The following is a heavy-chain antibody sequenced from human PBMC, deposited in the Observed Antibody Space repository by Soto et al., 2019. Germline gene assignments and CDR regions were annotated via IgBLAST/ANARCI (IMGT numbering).Heavy chain of an antibody. CDR2: IRSKAYGGIT. CDR1: GFTFGDYA. D-gene: IGHD6-6*01. CDR3: TREMLVGDWYFDL. V-gene: IGHV3-49*04. Sequence: GGSLRLSXTASGFTFGDYAMSWVRQAPGKGLEWVGFIRSKAYGGITEYAASVKGRFTISRDDSKSIAYLQMNSLKTEDTAVYYCTREMLVGDWYFDLWGRGTLVTVSS. J-gene: IGHJ2*01.